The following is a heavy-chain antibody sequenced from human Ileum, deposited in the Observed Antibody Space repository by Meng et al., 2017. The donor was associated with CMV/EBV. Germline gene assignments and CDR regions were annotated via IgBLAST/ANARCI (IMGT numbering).Heavy chain of an antibody. V-gene: IGHV3-23*01. J-gene: IGHJ6*02. CDR2: ISGRDGGT. D-gene: IGHD1-26*01. CDR1: GFTFRTYA. CDR3: AKPKVGSTVYYYGMEV. Sequence: GESLKISCDASGFTFRTYAMSWVRQAPGKGLEWVSGISGRDGGTYYADSVKGRFTVSRDKSNDTLYLQMNSLRAEDTAVYYCAKPKVGSTVYYYGMEVWGQGNTVNVAS.